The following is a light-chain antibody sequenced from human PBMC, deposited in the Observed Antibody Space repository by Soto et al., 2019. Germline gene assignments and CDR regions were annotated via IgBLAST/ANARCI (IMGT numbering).Light chain of an antibody. J-gene: IGKJ5*01. CDR2: GAS. CDR3: QHYGRSPLT. V-gene: IGKV3-20*01. CDR1: QSVNSR. Sequence: EIVLTQSPATLSLSPGERATLSCRASQSVNSRLAWYQHKPGQAPRLLISGASSRATGIPDRFSGSGSATDFTLTISRLEPEDFALYYCQHYGRSPLTFGQGRRLDI.